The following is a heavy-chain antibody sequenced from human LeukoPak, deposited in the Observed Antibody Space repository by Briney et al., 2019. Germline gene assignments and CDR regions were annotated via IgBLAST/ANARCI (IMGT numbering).Heavy chain of an antibody. Sequence: GGSLRLSCAASGFTVSSNYMSWVRQAPGKGLEWVSVIYSGGSTYYADSVKGRFTISRDNSKNTLYLQMNSLRAEDTAVYYCAREDWNVPFDYWGQGTLVTVSS. J-gene: IGHJ4*02. D-gene: IGHD1-1*01. CDR2: IYSGGST. CDR3: AREDWNVPFDY. V-gene: IGHV3-66*01. CDR1: GFTVSSNY.